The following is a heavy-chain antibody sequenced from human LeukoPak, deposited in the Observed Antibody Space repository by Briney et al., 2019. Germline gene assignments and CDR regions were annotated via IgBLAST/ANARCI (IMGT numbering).Heavy chain of an antibody. D-gene: IGHD4/OR15-4a*01. CDR2: VYYSGSI. V-gene: IGHV4-39*07. CDR3: ARRDYAAWFDP. Sequence: SSETLSLTCSVSGDSITSGAYYWAWLRQPPGKGLEWIGSVYYSGSIKYNPSLKGRVSISRDMSKNRFSLNLNSVNATDTAVYYCARRDYAAWFDPWGQGTLVTVSS. CDR1: GDSITSGAYY. J-gene: IGHJ5*02.